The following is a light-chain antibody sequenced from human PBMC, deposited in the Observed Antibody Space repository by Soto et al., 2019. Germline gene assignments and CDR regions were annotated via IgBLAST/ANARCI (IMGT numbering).Light chain of an antibody. CDR1: QSVSSY. Sequence: EIVLTQSPATLSLSPGERATLSCRASQSVSSYLAWYQQKPGQVPRLLIYDASSRATGIPARFSGSGSGTEFTLTISSLQSEDFAVYYCQQYNNWPPTFGQGTKVDIK. CDR2: DAS. J-gene: IGKJ1*01. V-gene: IGKV3D-15*01. CDR3: QQYNNWPPT.